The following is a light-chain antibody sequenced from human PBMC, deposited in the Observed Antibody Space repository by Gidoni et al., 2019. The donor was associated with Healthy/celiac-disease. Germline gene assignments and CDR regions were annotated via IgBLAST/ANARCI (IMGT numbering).Light chain of an antibody. J-gene: IGLJ2*01. CDR1: NIGSKS. V-gene: IGLV3-21*04. CDR3: QVWDSSSDHVV. CDR2: YDS. Sequence: SYVLTQPPSVSVAPGKTARITCGGNNIGSKSVHWYQQKPGQAPVLVIYYDSDRHSGIPERFSGSNSGNTATLTNIRVEAGDEADYYCQVWDSSSDHVVFGGGTKLTVL.